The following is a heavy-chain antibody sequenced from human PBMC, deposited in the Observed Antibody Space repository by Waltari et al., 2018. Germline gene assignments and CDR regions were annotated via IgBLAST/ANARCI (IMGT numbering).Heavy chain of an antibody. V-gene: IGHV3-21*01. CDR1: GFTFSTSS. J-gene: IGHJ4*02. D-gene: IGHD6-19*01. CDR2: ISGSGTYI. CDR3: ASSKGSSGWYPQIDH. Sequence: EVQLVDSGGCLVQPVASLRLSCAASGFTFSTSSMPCIPQAPGKGLEWVSSISGSGTYIYYADLVRGRLTISRDNAKNSLYLQMNSLRAEDTAVYYCASSKGSSGWYPQIDHWSQGTLVTVSS.